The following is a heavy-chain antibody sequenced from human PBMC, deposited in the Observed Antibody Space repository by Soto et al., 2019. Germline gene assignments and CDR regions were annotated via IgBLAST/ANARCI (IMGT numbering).Heavy chain of an antibody. CDR3: ARGLSAAGYGMDV. V-gene: IGHV4-34*01. D-gene: IGHD6-13*01. J-gene: IGHJ6*02. Sequence: SETLSLTCAVYGGSFSGYYWSWIGQPPGKGLEWIGEINHSGSTNYNPSLKSRVTISVDTSKNQFSLKLSSVTAADTAVYYCARGLSAAGYGMDVWGQGTTVTVSS. CDR2: INHSGST. CDR1: GGSFSGYY.